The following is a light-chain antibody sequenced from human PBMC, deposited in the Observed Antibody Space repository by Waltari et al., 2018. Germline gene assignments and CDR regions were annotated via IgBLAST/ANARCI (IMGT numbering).Light chain of an antibody. CDR3: QHYSSAPNT. Sequence: EIVLTQSPGTLSLFPVERATLSCRAIQSVSSNYLAWYQQKPGQAPRLLIHDASSRATGIPDRFSGSGSGTDFTLTISGLEPEDFAVYFCQHYSSAPNTFGQGTRLEIK. CDR1: QSVSSNY. CDR2: DAS. V-gene: IGKV3-20*01. J-gene: IGKJ2*01.